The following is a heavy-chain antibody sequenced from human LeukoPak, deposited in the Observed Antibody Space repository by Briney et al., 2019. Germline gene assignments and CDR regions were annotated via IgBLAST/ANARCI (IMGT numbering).Heavy chain of an antibody. CDR1: GLSFNSCG. D-gene: IGHD3-10*01. CDR3: AQGPGGSGSFYNHFDC. CDR2: ISSDGSNK. V-gene: IGHV3-30*18. J-gene: IGHJ4*02. Sequence: GGSLRLSCAASGLSFNSCGMHWVRQAPGKGLEWVAVISSDGSNKYYADSVKGRFTISRDNSKNTLSLQMNSLRTEDTAVFYCAQGPGGSGSFYNHFDCWGQGTLVTVSS.